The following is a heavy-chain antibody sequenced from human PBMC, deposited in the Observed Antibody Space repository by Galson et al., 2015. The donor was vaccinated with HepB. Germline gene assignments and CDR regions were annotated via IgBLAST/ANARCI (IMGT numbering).Heavy chain of an antibody. Sequence: SLRLSCAASGFTFSSYWMSWVRQAPGKGLEWVANIKQDGSEKYYVDSVKGRFTISRDNAKNSLYLQMNSLRAVDTAVYYCAREQGGYDANHDAFDIWGQGTMVTVSS. J-gene: IGHJ3*02. CDR1: GFTFSSYW. D-gene: IGHD5-12*01. V-gene: IGHV3-7*03. CDR3: AREQGGYDANHDAFDI. CDR2: IKQDGSEK.